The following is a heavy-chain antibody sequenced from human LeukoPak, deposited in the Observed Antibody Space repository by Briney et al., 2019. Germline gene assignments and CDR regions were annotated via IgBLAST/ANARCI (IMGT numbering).Heavy chain of an antibody. CDR3: ARGRDGYNPDFDY. J-gene: IGHJ4*02. CDR2: IYTSGST. Sequence: SETLSLTCAVSGGSISGGSYYWSWIRQPAGKGLEWIGRIYTSGSTNYNPSLKSRVTISVDTSKNQFSLKLSSVTAADTAVYYCARGRDGYNPDFDYWGQGTLVTVSS. V-gene: IGHV4-61*02. CDR1: GGSISGGSYY. D-gene: IGHD5-24*01.